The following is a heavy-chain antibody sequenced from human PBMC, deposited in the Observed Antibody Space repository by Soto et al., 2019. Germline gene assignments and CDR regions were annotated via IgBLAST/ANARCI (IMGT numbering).Heavy chain of an antibody. J-gene: IGHJ4*02. Sequence: EVQLVESGGGLVQPWGSLRLSCAASGFTVSSNYMSWVRQAPGKGLVWVSVIYSGGSTYYADSVKGRFTISRHNSKNTLYLQKNSQRAEETAVYYCARHNFYGSGSYYNSIAYFDYWGQGTLVTVSS. CDR2: IYSGGST. V-gene: IGHV3-53*04. D-gene: IGHD3-10*01. CDR1: GFTVSSNY. CDR3: ARHNFYGSGSYYNSIAYFDY.